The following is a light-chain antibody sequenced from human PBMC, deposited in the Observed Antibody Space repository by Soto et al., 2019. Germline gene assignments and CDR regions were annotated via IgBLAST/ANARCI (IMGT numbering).Light chain of an antibody. J-gene: IGKJ1*01. V-gene: IGKV3-20*01. Sequence: LSPGERATLSCRASQSVSNNYLAWYQQRPGQAPRLLTYGASSRAIGIPDRFSGSGSGTDFTLTINRLEPEDFAVYYCQQYGNSPWTFGQGTKVEIK. CDR1: QSVSNNY. CDR3: QQYGNSPWT. CDR2: GAS.